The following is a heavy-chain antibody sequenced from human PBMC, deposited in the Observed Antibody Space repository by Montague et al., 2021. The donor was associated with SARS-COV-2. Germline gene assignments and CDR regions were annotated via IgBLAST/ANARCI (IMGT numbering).Heavy chain of an antibody. J-gene: IGHJ4*02. CDR3: ANADRCSSGSCYSPFDS. Sequence: SETLSLTCTVSGDSVKTNLYYWGWIRQPPGKGLEWIGNIYYTGTTYYNPSLKSRVTMSVDTSKNQFSLKLTSVTAADTAVYYRANADRCSSGSCYSPFDSWGQGSLVTVSS. D-gene: IGHD2-15*01. V-gene: IGHV4-39*01. CDR1: GDSVKTNLYY. CDR2: IYYTGTT.